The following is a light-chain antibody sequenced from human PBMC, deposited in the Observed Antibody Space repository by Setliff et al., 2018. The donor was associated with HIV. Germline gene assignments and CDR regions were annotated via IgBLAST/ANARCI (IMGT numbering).Light chain of an antibody. CDR3: ASHRDTNTLEV. Sequence: QSALTQPASVSGSPGQSIIISCTGTSSDVGAYTYVSWYQHHAGEVPKLILYEVSHRPSGVSNRFSGSKSGNTASLTISGLQPEDEADYYCASHRDTNTLEVFGTGTKVTVL. CDR2: EVS. J-gene: IGLJ1*01. CDR1: SSDVGAYTY. V-gene: IGLV2-14*01.